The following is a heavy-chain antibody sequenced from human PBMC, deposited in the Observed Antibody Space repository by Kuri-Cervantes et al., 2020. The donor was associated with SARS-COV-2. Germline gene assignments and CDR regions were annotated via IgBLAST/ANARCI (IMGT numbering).Heavy chain of an antibody. CDR1: GGTFSSYA. Sequence: SVKVSCKASGGTFSSYAISWVRQAPGQGLEWMGGIIPIFGTANYAQKFQGRVTITADESTSTAYMELSSLRSEDTAVYYCARDELELHDDAFDIWGQGTMVTVSS. D-gene: IGHD1-7*01. J-gene: IGHJ3*02. CDR3: ARDELELHDDAFDI. V-gene: IGHV1-69*13. CDR2: IIPIFGTA.